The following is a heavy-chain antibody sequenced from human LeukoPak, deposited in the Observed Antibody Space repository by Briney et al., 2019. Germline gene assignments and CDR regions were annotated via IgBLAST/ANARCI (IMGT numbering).Heavy chain of an antibody. D-gene: IGHD6-13*01. CDR3: ARGWGSSWWNGYYYYGMDV. CDR1: GGSISSYY. V-gene: IGHV4-4*07. CDR2: VYTSGST. J-gene: IGHJ6*02. Sequence: SETLSLTCTVSGGSISSYYWSWIRQPAGKGLEWIGRVYTSGSTNYNPSLKSRVTMSVDTSKNQFSLKLSSVTAADTAVYYCARGWGSSWWNGYYYYGMDVWGQGTTVTVSS.